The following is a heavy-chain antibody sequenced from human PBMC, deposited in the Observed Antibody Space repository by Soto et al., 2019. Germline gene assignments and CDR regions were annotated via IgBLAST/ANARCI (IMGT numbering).Heavy chain of an antibody. CDR1: GYTFTSYD. J-gene: IGHJ5*02. CDR3: ARKRYCSGGSCYSTNWFDP. Sequence: GASVKVSCKASGYTFTSYDINWVRQATGQGLEWMGWMNPNSGNTGYAQKFQGRVTMTRNTSISTAYMELSSLRSEDTAVYYCARKRYCSGGSCYSTNWFDPWGQGTLVTAPQ. V-gene: IGHV1-8*01. CDR2: MNPNSGNT. D-gene: IGHD2-15*01.